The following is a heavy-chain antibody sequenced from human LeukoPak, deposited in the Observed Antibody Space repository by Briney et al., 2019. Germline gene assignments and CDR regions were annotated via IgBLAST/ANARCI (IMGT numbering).Heavy chain of an antibody. Sequence: SETLSLTCAVSSGSISTGGYAWSWIRPPPGKGLEWMGYIYYSGSTYYNPSLKSRVTISVDRSKNQFSLKLTSVTAADTAVYYCARSGYYGSGSFSNFDYWGQGTLVTVSS. J-gene: IGHJ4*02. D-gene: IGHD3-10*01. CDR1: SGSISTGGYA. V-gene: IGHV4-30-2*01. CDR2: IYYSGST. CDR3: ARSGYYGSGSFSNFDY.